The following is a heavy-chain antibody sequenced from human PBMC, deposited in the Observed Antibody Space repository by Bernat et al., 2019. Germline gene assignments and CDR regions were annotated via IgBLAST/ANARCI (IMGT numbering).Heavy chain of an antibody. Sequence: QVQLVESGGGVVQPGGSLRLSCAASGFTFSSYGMHWVRQAPGKGLEWVAFIRYDGSNKYYADSVKGRFTISRDNSKNTLYLQMNSLRAEDTAVYYCATDVLDIAARPSGYYGMDVWGQGTTVTVSS. CDR3: ATDVLDIAARPSGYYGMDV. CDR1: GFTFSSYG. CDR2: IRYDGSNK. V-gene: IGHV3-30*02. J-gene: IGHJ6*02. D-gene: IGHD6-6*01.